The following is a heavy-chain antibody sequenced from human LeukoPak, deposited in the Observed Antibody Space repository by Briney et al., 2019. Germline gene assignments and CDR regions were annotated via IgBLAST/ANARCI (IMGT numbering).Heavy chain of an antibody. D-gene: IGHD1-26*01. Sequence: SETLSLTCTVSGGSISSYYWSWIRQPAGKGLEWTGRIYTSGSTNYNPSLKSRVTMSVDTSKNQFSLKLSSVTAADTAVYYCARIGGSYYEYYFDYWGQGTLVTVSS. CDR1: GGSISSYY. CDR2: IYTSGST. V-gene: IGHV4-4*07. CDR3: ARIGGSYYEYYFDY. J-gene: IGHJ4*02.